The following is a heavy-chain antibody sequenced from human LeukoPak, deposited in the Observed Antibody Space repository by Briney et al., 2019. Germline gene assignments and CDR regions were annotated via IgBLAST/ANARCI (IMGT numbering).Heavy chain of an antibody. D-gene: IGHD1-26*01. V-gene: IGHV3-7*03. CDR2: IKQDGSEK. CDR3: ARGGSYAVYAFDI. J-gene: IGHJ3*02. CDR1: GFTFSSYW. Sequence: PGGSLRLSCAASGFTFSSYWMSWVRQAPGKGLGWVANIKQDGSEKYYVDSVKGRFTISRDNAKNSLYLQMNSLRAEDTAVYYCARGGSYAVYAFDIWGQGTMVTVSS.